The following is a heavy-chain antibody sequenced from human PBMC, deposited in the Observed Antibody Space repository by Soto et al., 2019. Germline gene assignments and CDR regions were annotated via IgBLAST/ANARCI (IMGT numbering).Heavy chain of an antibody. D-gene: IGHD6-13*01. Sequence: AAVTVSCTASGGPFRICAISWVRKAPGQGPEWMGGIIPIFGTADYGQKYQGRVTITADESTSTPHIELSRRSYDGTAVYYCAIVQQQRRAFDNWAQGTMVTVSS. CDR1: GGPFRICA. CDR3: AIVQQQRRAFDN. J-gene: IGHJ3*02. V-gene: IGHV1-69*13. CDR2: IIPIFGTA.